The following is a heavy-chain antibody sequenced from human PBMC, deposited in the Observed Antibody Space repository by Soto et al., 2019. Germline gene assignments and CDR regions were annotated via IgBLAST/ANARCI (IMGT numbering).Heavy chain of an antibody. J-gene: IGHJ5*01. CDR2: IYYSGST. CDR1: GGSISSDAFY. Sequence: SETLSLTCTVSGGSISSDAFYWSWIRQHPGKGLEWIGYIYYSGSTYYNPSLKSRVTISVDTSKTQFSLKLSSVTAADTAIYYCARGSNLLLSGTVIDSRGQGTLVIGSA. V-gene: IGHV4-31*03. D-gene: IGHD2-21*01. CDR3: ARGSNLLLSGTVIDS.